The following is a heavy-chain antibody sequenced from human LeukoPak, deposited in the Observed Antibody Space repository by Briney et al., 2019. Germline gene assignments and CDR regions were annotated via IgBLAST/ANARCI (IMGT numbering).Heavy chain of an antibody. V-gene: IGHV5-51*01. J-gene: IGHJ6*02. CDR1: GYSFTSYW. Sequence: AGESLKISCKGSGYSFTSYWIGWVRQMPGKGLEWMGIIYPGDSDTRYSPSFQGQVTISADKSISTAYLQWSSLKASDTAMYYCARSCSTSPNFPHYYYGMDVWGQGTTVTVSS. D-gene: IGHD2-2*01. CDR2: IYPGDSDT. CDR3: ARSCSTSPNFPHYYYGMDV.